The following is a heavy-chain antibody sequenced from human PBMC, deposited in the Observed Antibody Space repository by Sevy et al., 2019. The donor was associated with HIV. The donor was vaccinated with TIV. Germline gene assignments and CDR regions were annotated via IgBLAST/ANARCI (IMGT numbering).Heavy chain of an antibody. CDR2: ISAYNGNT. Sequence: ASVKVSCKASGYTFTSYDISWVRQAPGQGLEWMGWISAYNGNTNYAQKLQGRVTMTTDTSTSTAYMELRSLRTDDTAVYYCARWRYSDSSVMMEDDYWGQGTLVTVSS. V-gene: IGHV1-18*01. J-gene: IGHJ4*02. D-gene: IGHD3-22*01. CDR3: ARWRYSDSSVMMEDDY. CDR1: GYTFTSYD.